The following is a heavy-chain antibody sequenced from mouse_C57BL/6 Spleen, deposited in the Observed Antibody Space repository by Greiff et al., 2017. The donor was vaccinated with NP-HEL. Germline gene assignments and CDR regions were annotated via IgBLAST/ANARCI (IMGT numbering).Heavy chain of an antibody. CDR3: ARKGGYYPHAMDY. V-gene: IGHV1-50*01. D-gene: IGHD2-3*01. CDR1: GYTFTSYW. J-gene: IGHJ4*01. Sequence: VQLQQSGAELVKPGASVKLSCKASGYTFTSYWMQWVKQRPGQGLEWIGEIDPSDSYTNYNQKFKGKATLTVDTSSSTAYMQLSSLTSEDSAVYYCARKGGYYPHAMDYWGQGTSVTVSS. CDR2: IDPSDSYT.